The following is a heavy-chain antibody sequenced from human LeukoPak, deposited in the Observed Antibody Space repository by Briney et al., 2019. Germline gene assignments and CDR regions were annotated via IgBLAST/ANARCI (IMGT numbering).Heavy chain of an antibody. CDR1: GFTFSSYA. CDR3: ARGGAYTAGGY. D-gene: IGHD5-18*01. Sequence: PGRSLRLSCAASGFTFSSYAMHWVRQAPGKGLEWVAVISYDENNKYYADSVKGRFTISRDNSKSTLFLQMNSLRAEDTAVYYCARGGAYTAGGYWGQGTLVTVSS. CDR2: ISYDENNK. V-gene: IGHV3-30-3*01. J-gene: IGHJ4*02.